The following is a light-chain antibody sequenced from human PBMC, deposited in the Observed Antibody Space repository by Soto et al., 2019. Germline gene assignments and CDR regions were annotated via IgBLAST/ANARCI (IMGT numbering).Light chain of an antibody. J-gene: IGKJ5*01. CDR2: KVS. V-gene: IGKV2-30*02. Sequence: DVVMTQSPLSLPVTLGQPASISCRSNQSLVHSAGIAYFSWFQQRPGRSPRRLIYKVSNRDSGVPASCSVSGSGTDFALKISRVEAEDFGVYYCMQGTHGPSTFVQGTRLESK. CDR1: QSLVHSAGIAY. CDR3: MQGTHGPST.